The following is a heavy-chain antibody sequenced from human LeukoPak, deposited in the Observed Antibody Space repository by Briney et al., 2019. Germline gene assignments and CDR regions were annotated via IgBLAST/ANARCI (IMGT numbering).Heavy chain of an antibody. D-gene: IGHD4-17*01. CDR2: INSDGSTT. CDR3: ARSGVYGDYYSFDY. V-gene: IGHV3-74*01. Sequence: GGSLRLSCAASGFMFSRYWMHWVRQAPGKGLVWVSRINSDGSTTSYADSVKGRFTISRDNAKNTLYLQMNSLRVEDTAVYYCARSGVYGDYYSFDYWGQGTLVTVSS. J-gene: IGHJ4*02. CDR1: GFMFSRYW.